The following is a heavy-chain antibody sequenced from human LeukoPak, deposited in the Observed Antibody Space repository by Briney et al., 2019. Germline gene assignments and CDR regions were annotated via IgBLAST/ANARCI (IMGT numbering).Heavy chain of an antibody. D-gene: IGHD6-19*01. CDR2: IYHSGFT. CDR1: GGSVSGYY. V-gene: IGHV4-59*08. J-gene: IGHJ4*02. Sequence: PSETLSLTCTVSGGSVSGYYWSWLRQSPGKGLEWIGYIYHSGFTDYNPSLRSRVTMSGDTSKNELSLKLTSVTAADSAVYFCAKHDAAAWLDSWGQGILVTVSS. CDR3: AKHDAAAWLDS.